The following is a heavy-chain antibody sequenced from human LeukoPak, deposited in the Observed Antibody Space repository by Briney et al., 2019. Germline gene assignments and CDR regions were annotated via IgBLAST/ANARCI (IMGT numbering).Heavy chain of an antibody. D-gene: IGHD3-9*01. V-gene: IGHV3-74*01. J-gene: IGHJ6*02. Sequence: PGGSLRLSCAASGFTFSSYWMHWVRQAPGKGLVWVSRINSDGSSTSYADSVKGRFTISRDNAKNTLYLQMNSLRAEDMAVYYCTRDLMDYDVSTGLHHYYMDVWGQGTTVTVSS. CDR3: TRDLMDYDVSTGLHHYYMDV. CDR2: INSDGSST. CDR1: GFTFSSYW.